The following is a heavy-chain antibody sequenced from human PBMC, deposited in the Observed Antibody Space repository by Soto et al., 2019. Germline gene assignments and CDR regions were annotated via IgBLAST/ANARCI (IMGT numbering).Heavy chain of an antibody. J-gene: IGHJ6*02. Sequence: WETLSLTCTVTGGSISSSSYYWGWIRQPPGKGLEWIGSIYYSGSTYYNPSLKSRVTISVDTSKNQFSLKLSSVTAADTAVYYCARQGRAAAGTDYYYYGMDVWGQGTTVTVSS. D-gene: IGHD6-13*01. CDR3: ARQGRAAAGTDYYYYGMDV. CDR2: IYYSGST. V-gene: IGHV4-39*01. CDR1: GGSISSSSYY.